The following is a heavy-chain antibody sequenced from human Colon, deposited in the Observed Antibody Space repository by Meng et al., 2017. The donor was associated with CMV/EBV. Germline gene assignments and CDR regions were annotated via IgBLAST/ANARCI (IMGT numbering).Heavy chain of an antibody. V-gene: IGHV3-74*01. J-gene: IGHJ5*02. CDR2: ISQDGSRV. CDR1: GFISSRYC. D-gene: IGHD3-3*02. Sequence: SCAGSGFISSRYCSHWVRQAPGKGLVWVSRISQDGSRVDYADSVRGRFTISRDNAGNTAYLQMNSLRAEDTALYYCIRHLGREEDAGGKGTLVTVSS. CDR3: IRHLGREEDA.